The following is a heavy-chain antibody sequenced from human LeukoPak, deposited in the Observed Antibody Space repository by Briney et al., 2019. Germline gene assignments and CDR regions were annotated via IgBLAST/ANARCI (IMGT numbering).Heavy chain of an antibody. Sequence: ASVKVSCNASGYTFTGYYMHWVRQAPGQGLEWMGWINPNSGGTNYAQKFQGRVTMTRDTSISTAYMELSRLRSDDTAVYYCARDREIAARFDYWGQGTLVTVSS. CDR1: GYTFTGYY. J-gene: IGHJ4*02. D-gene: IGHD6-6*01. CDR2: INPNSGGT. CDR3: ARDREIAARFDY. V-gene: IGHV1-2*02.